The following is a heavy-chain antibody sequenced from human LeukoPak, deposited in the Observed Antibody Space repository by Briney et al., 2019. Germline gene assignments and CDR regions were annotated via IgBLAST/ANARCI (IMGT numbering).Heavy chain of an antibody. V-gene: IGHV4-4*07. CDR3: ARFWRPRYYDSSGYPDY. CDR2: IYTSGST. J-gene: IGHJ4*02. CDR1: GGSISSYY. Sequence: SETLSLTCTVSGGSISSYYWSWIRQPAGKGLEWIGRIYTSGSTNYNPSLKSRVTMSVDTSKNQFSLKLSSVTAADTAVYYCARFWRPRYYDSSGYPDYWGQGTLVTVSS. D-gene: IGHD3-22*01.